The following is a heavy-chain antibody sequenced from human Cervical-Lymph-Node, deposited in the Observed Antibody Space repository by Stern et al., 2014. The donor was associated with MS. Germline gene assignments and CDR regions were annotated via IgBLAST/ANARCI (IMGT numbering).Heavy chain of an antibody. CDR3: ARDDRGSSWYRFDF. D-gene: IGHD6-13*01. CDR1: GGSISTDGYY. J-gene: IGHJ4*02. V-gene: IGHV4-31*03. Sequence: QLQLQESGPGVAKPSQTLSLTCPVSGGSISTDGYYWTWIRQHPGKGLEWIGYIYYSGSTYYNPSLKSRVTMSLDTSKNQFSLNLSSVTAADTAIYYCARDDRGSSWYRFDFWGQGTLVTVSS. CDR2: IYYSGST.